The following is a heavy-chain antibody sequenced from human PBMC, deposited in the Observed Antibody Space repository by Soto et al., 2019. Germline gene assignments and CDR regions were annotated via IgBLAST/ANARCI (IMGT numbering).Heavy chain of an antibody. Sequence: GGSLRLSCAASGFTFSSYAMSWVRQAPGKGLEWVSAISGSGGSTYYADSVKGRFTISRDNSKNTLYLQMNSLRAEDTAVYYCATGSTFYYALDYWGQGTLVTVSS. CDR3: ATGSTFYYALDY. CDR1: GFTFSSYA. D-gene: IGHD3-10*01. CDR2: ISGSGGST. V-gene: IGHV3-23*01. J-gene: IGHJ4*02.